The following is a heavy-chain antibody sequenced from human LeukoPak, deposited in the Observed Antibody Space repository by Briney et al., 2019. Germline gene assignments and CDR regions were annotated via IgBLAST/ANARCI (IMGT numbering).Heavy chain of an antibody. J-gene: IGHJ5*02. V-gene: IGHV4-38-2*02. D-gene: IGHD5-18*01. CDR2: IYHSGST. CDR3: ARVYGYVDTAGGSWFDP. Sequence: PSETLSLTRTVSGYSISSGYYWGWIRLPPGKGLEWIGSIYHSGSTYYNPSLKSRVTISVDTSKNQFSLKLSSVTAADTAVYYCARVYGYVDTAGGSWFDPWGQGTLVTVSS. CDR1: GYSISSGYY.